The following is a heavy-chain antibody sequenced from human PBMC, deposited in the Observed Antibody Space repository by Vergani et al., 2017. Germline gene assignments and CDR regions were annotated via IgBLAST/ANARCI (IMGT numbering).Heavy chain of an antibody. CDR3: ARGAGVSSSWLWAFDI. Sequence: QVQLQESGPGLVKPSETLSLTCTVSGGSISSYYWSWIRQPPGKGLEWSGYIYYSGSTNYNPSLKSRVTISVDTSKNQFTLKLSSVTAADTAVYYCARGAGVSSSWLWAFDIWGQGTMVTVSS. V-gene: IGHV4-59*01. J-gene: IGHJ3*02. CDR2: IYYSGST. D-gene: IGHD6-13*01. CDR1: GGSISSYY.